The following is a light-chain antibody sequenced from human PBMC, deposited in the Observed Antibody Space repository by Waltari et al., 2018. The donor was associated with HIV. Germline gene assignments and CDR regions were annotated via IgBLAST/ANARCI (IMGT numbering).Light chain of an antibody. Sequence: QSALTQPASVSGSPGQSIPISCTGTSHDVGGSNYVSWYQQHTGKAPKLMISEVSNRPSGVTNRFSGSKSGNTASLTISGLQVEDEADYYCSSYTSSSTLYVFGTGTKVTVL. CDR3: SSYTSSSTLYV. J-gene: IGLJ1*01. V-gene: IGLV2-14*01. CDR2: EVS. CDR1: SHDVGGSNY.